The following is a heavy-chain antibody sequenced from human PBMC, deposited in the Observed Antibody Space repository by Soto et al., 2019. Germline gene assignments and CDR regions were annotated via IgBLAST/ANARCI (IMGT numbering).Heavy chain of an antibody. D-gene: IGHD1-26*01. J-gene: IGHJ6*02. V-gene: IGHV1-18*01. CDR3: AREWKVGARGMDV. CDR2: ISAYNGNT. CDR1: GYTFTSYG. Sequence: QVQLVQSGAEVKKPGASVKVSCKASGYTFTSYGISWVRQAPGQGLEWMGWISAYNGNTNYAQKFQGRVTMTRDTSISTAYMELSRLRSDDTAVYYCAREWKVGARGMDVWGQGTAVTVSS.